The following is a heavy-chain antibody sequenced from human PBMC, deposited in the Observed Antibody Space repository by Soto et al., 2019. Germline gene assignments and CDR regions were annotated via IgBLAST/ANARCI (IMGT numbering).Heavy chain of an antibody. J-gene: IGHJ4*02. D-gene: IGHD6-6*01. CDR3: ARGLRSVLDY. V-gene: IGHV3-33*01. CDR1: GFIFSNFG. CDR2: ISSDEKIK. Sequence: GGSLRLSCVASGFIFSNFGMHWVRQAQGKGLEWVAVISSDEKIKQYADSVRGRFAISRDNSKNTLYLQMTSLRAEDTAIYYCARGLRSVLDYWGQGTLVTVSS.